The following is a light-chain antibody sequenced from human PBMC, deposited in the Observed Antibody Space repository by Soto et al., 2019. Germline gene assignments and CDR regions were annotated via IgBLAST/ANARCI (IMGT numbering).Light chain of an antibody. Sequence: DIVMTQSPDSLAVSLDERATINCKSSQSVLYSSNNKNYLAWYQQRPGQPPKLLIYWASTRESGVPDRFSGSGSGTDFTLTITSPQAEDVAVYYCQQYESTPPTFGQGTKLEIK. CDR1: QSVLYSSNNKNY. CDR2: WAS. J-gene: IGKJ2*01. CDR3: QQYESTPPT. V-gene: IGKV4-1*01.